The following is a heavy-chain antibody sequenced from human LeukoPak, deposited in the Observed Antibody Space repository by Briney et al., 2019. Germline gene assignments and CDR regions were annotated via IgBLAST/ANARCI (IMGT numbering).Heavy chain of an antibody. D-gene: IGHD2-15*01. J-gene: IGHJ4*02. V-gene: IGHV3-30-3*01. CDR3: ARDGCGGTCCQYYFDY. Sequence: PGGSLRLSCAASGFTFSSYAMQWVRKAPGKGLEWVAIISYDGGNKYYADSVKGRFTISRDNSKNTLYLQMNSLRGEDTAVYYCARDGCGGTCCQYYFDYWGQGTLVTVSS. CDR2: ISYDGGNK. CDR1: GFTFSSYA.